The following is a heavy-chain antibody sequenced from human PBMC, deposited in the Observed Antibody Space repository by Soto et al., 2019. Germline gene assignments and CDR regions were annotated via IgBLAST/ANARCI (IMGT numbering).Heavy chain of an antibody. J-gene: IGHJ6*03. CDR2: ISAYNGNT. CDR1: GYTFTSYR. CDR3: ARAVSTTRFYYYYYYMDV. V-gene: IGHV1-18*01. Sequence: QVQLVQSGAEVKKPGASVKVSCKASGYTFTSYRISWVRQAPGQGLEWMGWISAYNGNTNYAQKLQGRVTMTTDTSTSTAYMELRSLRSDDTAVYYCARAVSTTRFYYYYYYMDVWGQGTTVTVSS. D-gene: IGHD4-17*01.